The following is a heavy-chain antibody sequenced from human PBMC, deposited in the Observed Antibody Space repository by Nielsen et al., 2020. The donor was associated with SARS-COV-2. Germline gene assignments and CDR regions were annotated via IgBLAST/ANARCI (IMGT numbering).Heavy chain of an antibody. CDR1: GFTFSSYA. CDR3: AKVDSGSYHAGY. J-gene: IGHJ4*02. D-gene: IGHD1-26*01. CDR2: ISGSGGST. Sequence: GESLKISCAASGFTFSSYAMSWVRQAPGKGLEWVSAISGSGGSTYYADSVKGRFSISRDNSKNTLYLQMNSLRAEDTAVYYCAKVDSGSYHAGYWGQGTLVTVSS. V-gene: IGHV3-23*01.